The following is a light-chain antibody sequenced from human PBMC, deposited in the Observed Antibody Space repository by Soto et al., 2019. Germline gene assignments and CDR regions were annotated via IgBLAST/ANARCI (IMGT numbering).Light chain of an antibody. CDR2: DAS. CDR1: QSVSSY. CDR3: QQRSSWPLLT. Sequence: EIVLTQSPATLSLSPGERATLSCRASQSVSSYLVWYQQKPGQAPRLLIYDASNRATGIPARFSGSGSGTDFTLTISSLESEDFAVYYGQQRSSWPLLTFGGGTKVEIK. J-gene: IGKJ4*01. V-gene: IGKV3-11*01.